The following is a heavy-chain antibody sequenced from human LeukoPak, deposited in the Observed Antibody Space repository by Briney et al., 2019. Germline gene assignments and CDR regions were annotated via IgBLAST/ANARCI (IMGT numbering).Heavy chain of an antibody. CDR1: GFTFSSYW. V-gene: IGHV3-74*01. J-gene: IGHJ4*02. Sequence: HPGGSLRLSCAASGFTFSSYWMHWVRHAPGKGLVWVSRINSDGSSTSYADSVKGRFTISRDNAKNTLYLQMNSLRAEDTAVYYCARVLTPFGGVIVNDYWGQGTLVTVSS. CDR2: INSDGSST. CDR3: ARVLTPFGGVIVNDY. D-gene: IGHD3-16*02.